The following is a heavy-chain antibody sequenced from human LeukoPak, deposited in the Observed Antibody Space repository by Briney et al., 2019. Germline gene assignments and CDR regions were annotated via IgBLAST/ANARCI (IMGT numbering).Heavy chain of an antibody. J-gene: IGHJ4*02. V-gene: IGHV4-39*02. Sequence: SETLSLTCTVSGGSISSSSYYWGWIRQPPGKGLEWIGSIYYSGHTYYNPSPRSRVTIYVDMSKNQFSLNLNSVTAADTALYYCARERILGLYSTSSRRPFDYWGQGALVTVSS. D-gene: IGHD6-6*01. CDR2: IYYSGHT. CDR3: ARERILGLYSTSSRRPFDY. CDR1: GGSISSSSYY.